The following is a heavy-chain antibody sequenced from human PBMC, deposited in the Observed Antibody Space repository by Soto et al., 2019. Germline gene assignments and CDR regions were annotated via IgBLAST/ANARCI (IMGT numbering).Heavy chain of an antibody. CDR3: ATSIAALRPFDY. D-gene: IGHD6-6*01. J-gene: IGHJ4*02. Sequence: PSETLSLTCAVYGGSFSGYYLSWIRQPPGKGLEWIGEINHSGSTNYNPSLKSRVTISVDTSKNQFSLKLSSVNAADTAVYYCATSIAALRPFDYWGQGTLVTVSS. CDR1: GGSFSGYY. V-gene: IGHV4-34*01. CDR2: INHSGST.